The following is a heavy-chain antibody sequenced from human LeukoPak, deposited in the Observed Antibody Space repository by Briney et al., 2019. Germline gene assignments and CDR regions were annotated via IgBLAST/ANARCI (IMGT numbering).Heavy chain of an antibody. D-gene: IGHD6-19*01. J-gene: IGHJ4*02. CDR1: GFTFSSYE. CDR3: ARESTAVAGAPFDY. V-gene: IGHV3-48*03. Sequence: GGSLRLSCAASGFTFSSYEMSWVRQAPGKGLEWVSYISSGSTIYDADSVKGRFTISRDNAKNSLYLQMNSLRAEDTAVYYCARESTAVAGAPFDYWGQGTLVTVSS. CDR2: ISSGSTI.